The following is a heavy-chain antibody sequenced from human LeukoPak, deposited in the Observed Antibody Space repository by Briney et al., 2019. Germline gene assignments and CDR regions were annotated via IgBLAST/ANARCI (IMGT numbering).Heavy chain of an antibody. J-gene: IGHJ4*02. D-gene: IGHD4-17*01. V-gene: IGHV3-21*01. Sequence: GGSLRLSCAASGFTFSSYSMNWVRQAPGKGLEWVSSISSSSSYIYYADSVKGRFTISRDNAKSSLYLQMNSLRAEDTAVYYCAREFYGDYSLSYWGQGTLVTVSS. CDR2: ISSSSSYI. CDR1: GFTFSSYS. CDR3: AREFYGDYSLSY.